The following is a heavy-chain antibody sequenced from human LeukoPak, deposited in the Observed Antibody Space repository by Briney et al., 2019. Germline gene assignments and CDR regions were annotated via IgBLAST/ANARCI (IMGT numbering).Heavy chain of an antibody. CDR1: GYSFTSYW. J-gene: IGHJ4*02. V-gene: IGHV5-10-1*01. D-gene: IGHD3-10*01. Sequence: GESLKISCKGSGYSFTSYWISWVRQMPGKGLEWMGRINPSDSYTNYSPSFQGHVTISADQSLSTAYLQSSSLKASDTAMYYCARHGAYYGSGSLKFDYWGQGTLVTVSS. CDR3: ARHGAYYGSGSLKFDY. CDR2: INPSDSYT.